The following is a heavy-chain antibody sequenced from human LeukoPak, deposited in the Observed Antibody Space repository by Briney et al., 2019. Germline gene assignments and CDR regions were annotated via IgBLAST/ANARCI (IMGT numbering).Heavy chain of an antibody. D-gene: IGHD2-21*01. CDR1: GLSLTTSGVA. Sequence: SGPTLVKPSQTLTLTCTFSGLSLTTSGVAGGWIRQPPGKALEWLALIYWDDDRRYNAALKNRLTVTKDTAKKQVVLTLTNMDPVDTATYFCANRSDSHFDSWGQGILVTVSS. J-gene: IGHJ4*02. CDR2: IYWDDDR. V-gene: IGHV2-5*02. CDR3: ANRSDSHFDS.